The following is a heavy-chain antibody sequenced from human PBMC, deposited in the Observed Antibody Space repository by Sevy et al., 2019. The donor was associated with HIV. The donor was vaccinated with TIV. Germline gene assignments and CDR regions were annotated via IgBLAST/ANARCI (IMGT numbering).Heavy chain of an antibody. J-gene: IGHJ6*02. CDR1: GYTFTVYH. Sequence: ASVKVSCKDSGYTFTVYHLHWVRQAPGQGPEWMGWMNPNIGATNYAQKFQGRVTMTRDTSLSTAYMELSRLRSDDTAVYYCARLGKVVPAYGTDVWGQGTTVTVSS. CDR3: ARLGKVVPAYGTDV. V-gene: IGHV1-2*02. D-gene: IGHD2-15*01. CDR2: MNPNIGAT.